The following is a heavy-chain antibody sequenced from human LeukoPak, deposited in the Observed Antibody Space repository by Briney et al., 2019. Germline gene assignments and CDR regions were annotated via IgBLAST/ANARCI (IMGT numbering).Heavy chain of an antibody. D-gene: IGHD6-19*01. Sequence: TSETLPLTCAVYGGSFSGYYWSWIRQPPGKGLEWIGEINHSGSTNYNPSLKSRVTISVDTSKNQFSLKLSSVTAADTAVYYCARRRYSSGWYPYFDYWGQGTLVTVSS. V-gene: IGHV4-34*01. CDR2: INHSGST. J-gene: IGHJ4*02. CDR1: GGSFSGYY. CDR3: ARRRYSSGWYPYFDY.